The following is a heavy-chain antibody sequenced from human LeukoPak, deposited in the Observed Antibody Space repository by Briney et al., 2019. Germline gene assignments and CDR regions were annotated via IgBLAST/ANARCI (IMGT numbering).Heavy chain of an antibody. Sequence: GGSLRLSCAASGFTFSSYWMHWVRQAPGKGLEWVAVISYDGSNKYCADSVKGRFTISRDNSKNTLYLQMNSLRAEDTAVYYCARDLSRSSGKDYWGQGTLVTVSS. V-gene: IGHV3-30*03. J-gene: IGHJ4*02. CDR2: ISYDGSNK. CDR3: ARDLSRSSGKDY. D-gene: IGHD6-19*01. CDR1: GFTFSSYW.